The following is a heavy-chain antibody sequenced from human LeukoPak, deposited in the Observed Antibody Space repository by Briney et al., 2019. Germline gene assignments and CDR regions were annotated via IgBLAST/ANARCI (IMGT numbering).Heavy chain of an antibody. V-gene: IGHV4-59*01. D-gene: IGHD3-3*01. CDR3: ARGDFCSKSNCYLRPMDV. J-gene: IGHJ6*03. CDR1: GGSISDYY. Sequence: SETLSLTCTVSGGSISDYYWNWVRQPPGKGLEWIGYIYYSGTTTYNPSLKSRVTMSVDTAKNQFSLKLRSVTAADTAVYYCARGDFCSKSNCYLRPMDVWGKGTTVTVSS. CDR2: IYYSGTT.